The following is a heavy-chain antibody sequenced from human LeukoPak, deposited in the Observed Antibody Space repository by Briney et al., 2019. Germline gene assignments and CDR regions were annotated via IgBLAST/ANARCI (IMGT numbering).Heavy chain of an antibody. CDR2: ISYDGSNK. CDR1: GFTFSSYA. Sequence: GGSLRLSCAASGFTFSSYAMHWVRQAPGKGLEWVVVISYDGSNKYYADSVKGRFTISRDNSKNTLYLQMNSLRAEDTAVYYCASCYGSGSPTDYWGQGTLVTVSS. V-gene: IGHV3-30*04. D-gene: IGHD3-10*01. CDR3: ASCYGSGSPTDY. J-gene: IGHJ4*02.